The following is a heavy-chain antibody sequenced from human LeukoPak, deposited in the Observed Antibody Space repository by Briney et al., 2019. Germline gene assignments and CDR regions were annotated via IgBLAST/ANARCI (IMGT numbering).Heavy chain of an antibody. CDR1: GYSIRSGYY. J-gene: IGHJ4*02. CDR2: IYHSGST. Sequence: SETLSLTCAVSGYSIRSGYYWGWDRQPPGKRLEWVESIYHSGSTYYNPSLKSRLTISVDMSKNQFSLKLSSVTAADTAVYYCARVTTLGYFDYWGQGTLVTVSS. V-gene: IGHV4-38-2*01. CDR3: ARVTTLGYFDY. D-gene: IGHD3-16*01.